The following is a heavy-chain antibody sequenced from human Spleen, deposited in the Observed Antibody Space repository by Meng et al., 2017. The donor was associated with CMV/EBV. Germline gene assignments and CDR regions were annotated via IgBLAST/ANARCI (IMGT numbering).Heavy chain of an antibody. CDR1: GGSISSGDYY. CDR2: IYYSGST. V-gene: IGHV4-30-4*08. J-gene: IGHJ1*01. D-gene: IGHD3-22*01. Sequence: PSQTLSLTSTVSGGSISSGDYYWSWIRQPPGKGLEWIGYIYYSGSTYYNPSLKSRVTISVDTSKNQFSLKLSSVTAADTAVYYCARDRDYYDSSGYYSGYFQHWGQGTLVTVSS. CDR3: ARDRDYYDSSGYYSGYFQH.